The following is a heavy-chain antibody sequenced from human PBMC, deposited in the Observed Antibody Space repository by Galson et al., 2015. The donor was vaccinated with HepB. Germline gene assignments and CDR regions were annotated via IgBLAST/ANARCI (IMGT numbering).Heavy chain of an antibody. CDR1: GFTFSSCS. V-gene: IGHV3-21*01. Sequence: SLRLSCAASGFTFSSCSMNWVRQAPGKGLEWVSSISSSSSYIYYADSVKGRFTISRDNAKNSLYLQMNSLRAEDTAVYYCATGYSVPNHFDYWGQGTLVTVSS. J-gene: IGHJ4*02. CDR3: ATGYSVPNHFDY. CDR2: ISSSSSYI. D-gene: IGHD5/OR15-5a*01.